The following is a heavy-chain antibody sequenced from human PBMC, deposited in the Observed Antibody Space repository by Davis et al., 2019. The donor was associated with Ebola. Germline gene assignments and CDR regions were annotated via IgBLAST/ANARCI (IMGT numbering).Heavy chain of an antibody. CDR2: IRSKANSYAT. J-gene: IGHJ4*02. CDR1: GFTFSGSA. CDR3: TATHAGFDY. V-gene: IGHV3-73*01. Sequence: GESLKISCAASGFTFSGSAMHWVRQASGQGLEWVGRIRSKANSYATAYAASVKGRFTISRDDSKNTAYLQMNSLKTEDTAVYYCTATHAGFDYWGQGTLVTVSS.